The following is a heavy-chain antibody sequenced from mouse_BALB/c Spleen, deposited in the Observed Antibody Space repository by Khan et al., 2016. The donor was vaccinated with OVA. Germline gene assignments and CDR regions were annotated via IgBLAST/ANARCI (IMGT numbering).Heavy chain of an antibody. D-gene: IGHD2-1*01. CDR2: IYPGSGNT. CDR3: AKIFCGNSYAMDY. V-gene: IGHV1-81*01. Sequence: QVRLQQSGPELVKPGASVKMSCKASGYTFTDYDIRWVKQRTGQGLEWIGEIYPGSGNTYYNEKFQGKATLTADKSPNTAHMQLSSLSSEASADYFCAKIFCGNSYAMDYWGQGTAVTVSS. J-gene: IGHJ4*01. CDR1: GYTFTDYD.